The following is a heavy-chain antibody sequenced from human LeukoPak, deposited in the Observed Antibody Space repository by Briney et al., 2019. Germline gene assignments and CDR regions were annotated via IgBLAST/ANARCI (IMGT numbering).Heavy chain of an antibody. CDR3: ARVSDSSGYYTEPYYYYGMDV. V-gene: IGHV1-2*02. CDR1: GYTFTGYY. J-gene: IGHJ6*02. D-gene: IGHD3-22*01. Sequence: GASVKVSCKASGYTFTGYYMHWVRQAPGQGLEWMGWINPNSGGTSYAQQFQGRVTMTRDTSISTAYKELSRLRSDDTAVYYCARVSDSSGYYTEPYYYYGMDVWGQGTTVTVSS. CDR2: INPNSGGT.